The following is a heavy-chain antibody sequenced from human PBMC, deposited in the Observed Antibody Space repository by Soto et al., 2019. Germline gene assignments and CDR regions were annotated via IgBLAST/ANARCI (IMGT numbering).Heavy chain of an antibody. Sequence: SETLSLTCTVSGGSISSYYWSWIRQPPGKGLEWIGYIYYSGSTNYNPSIKSRVTISVDTSKNQFSLKLNSVTAADTAVYYCARDLWGYCGTDCYPLDVWGQGTTITVSS. CDR2: IYYSGST. CDR1: GGSISSYY. CDR3: ARDLWGYCGTDCYPLDV. D-gene: IGHD2-21*02. J-gene: IGHJ6*02. V-gene: IGHV4-59*01.